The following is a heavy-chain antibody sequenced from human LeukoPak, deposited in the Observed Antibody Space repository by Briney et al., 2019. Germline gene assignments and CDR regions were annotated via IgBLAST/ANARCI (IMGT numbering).Heavy chain of an antibody. Sequence: PSVTLSLTCTVSGGSISSYYWSWIRQPPGKGLEWIGYIYYSGSTNYNPSLKSRVTISVDTSKNQSSLKLSSVTAADTAVYYCARAGYLTNFDYWGQGTLVTVSS. CDR3: ARAGYLTNFDY. V-gene: IGHV4-59*01. J-gene: IGHJ4*02. D-gene: IGHD3-10*01. CDR2: IYYSGST. CDR1: GGSISSYY.